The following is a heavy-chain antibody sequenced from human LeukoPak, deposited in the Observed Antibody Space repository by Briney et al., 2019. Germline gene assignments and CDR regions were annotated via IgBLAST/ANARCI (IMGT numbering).Heavy chain of an antibody. V-gene: IGHV1-2*02. Sequence: GASAKVSCKASGYTFTGYYMHWVRQAPGQGLEWMGWINPNSGATLYAQKFRGRVTMTRDTSINTAYMELSSLRSDDTAVYYCTRAKRVIFDYWGQGTLVTVSS. J-gene: IGHJ4*02. CDR1: GYTFTGYY. CDR3: TRAKRVIFDY. CDR2: INPNSGAT. D-gene: IGHD1-1*01.